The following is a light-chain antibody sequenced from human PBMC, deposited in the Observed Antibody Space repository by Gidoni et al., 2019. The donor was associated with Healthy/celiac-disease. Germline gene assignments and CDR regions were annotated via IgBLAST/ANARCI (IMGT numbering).Light chain of an antibody. CDR3: CSYAGSYYV. V-gene: IGLV2-11*01. CDR2: DVS. Sequence: SALTQPRSVSGSPGQSVTISCTGTSSDVGGYNYVSWYQQHPGKAPKRMIYDVSKRPSGVPDRFSGAKAGNTASLTISGRQAEDEADYYCCSYAGSYYVFGTGTKVTVL. CDR1: SSDVGGYNY. J-gene: IGLJ1*01.